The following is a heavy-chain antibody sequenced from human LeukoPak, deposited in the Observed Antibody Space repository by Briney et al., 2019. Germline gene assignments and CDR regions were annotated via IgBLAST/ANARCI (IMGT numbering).Heavy chain of an antibody. CDR3: ARVMAVEDGLDV. Sequence: SETLSLTCTVSGGSISSHYWSWIRQPPGKGLEWIGYIYYSGSTNYNPSLKSRVTISLNTSKNQFSLKLSSVTAADTAVYFCARVMAVEDGLDVWGQGATVTVSS. CDR1: GGSISSHY. V-gene: IGHV4-59*11. J-gene: IGHJ6*02. D-gene: IGHD6-19*01. CDR2: IYYSGST.